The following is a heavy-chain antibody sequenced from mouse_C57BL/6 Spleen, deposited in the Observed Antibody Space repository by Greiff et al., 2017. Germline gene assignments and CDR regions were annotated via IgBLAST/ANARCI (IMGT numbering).Heavy chain of an antibody. CDR2: IAPNSGGT. D-gene: IGHD3-2*02. J-gene: IGHJ2*01. Sequence: VQLQQSGAELVKPGASVKLSCKASGYTFTSYWMHWVKQRPGRGLEWIGRIAPNSGGTKYNEKFKSKATLTVDQPSSTAYMQLSSLTSEDSAVYYCALDSSGYADYWGQGTTLTVSS. V-gene: IGHV1-72*01. CDR1: GYTFTSYW. CDR3: ALDSSGYADY.